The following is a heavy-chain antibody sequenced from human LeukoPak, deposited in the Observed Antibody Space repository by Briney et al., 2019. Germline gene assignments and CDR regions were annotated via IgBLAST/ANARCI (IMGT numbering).Heavy chain of an antibody. CDR3: ARVGSTVAASTPDY. CDR1: GFTFSDYY. V-gene: IGHV3-11*06. J-gene: IGHJ4*02. Sequence: GLSLTLSCAASGFTFSDYYMSWIRQAPGKGLEWVSYISGSSSHTTYADSVRGRFTISRDNAKNSLPLQVNSLRADDTAVYYCARVGSTVAASTPDYWGQGTLVTVSS. D-gene: IGHD6-13*01. CDR2: ISGSSSHT.